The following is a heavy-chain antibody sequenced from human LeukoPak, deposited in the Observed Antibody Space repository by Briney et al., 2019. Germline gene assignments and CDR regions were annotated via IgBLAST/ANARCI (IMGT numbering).Heavy chain of an antibody. D-gene: IGHD3-9*01. Sequence: SETLSLTCTVSGGSISSSTYYWGWIRQPPGKGLEWIGSIYYSGSTYYNPALKSRVTIFVDTSKTQFSLKLDSVAAADTAVYYCASGYFAADYWGQGTLVTVSS. V-gene: IGHV4-39*01. CDR2: IYYSGST. J-gene: IGHJ4*02. CDR3: ASGYFAADY. CDR1: GGSISSSTYY.